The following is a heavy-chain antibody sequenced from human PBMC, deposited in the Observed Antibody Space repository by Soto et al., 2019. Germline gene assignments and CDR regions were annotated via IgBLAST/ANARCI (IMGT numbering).Heavy chain of an antibody. CDR1: GGSINSYY. CDR2: IYYSGST. CDR3: ARLYGLDAFDI. J-gene: IGHJ3*02. D-gene: IGHD3-16*02. V-gene: IGHV4-59*08. Sequence: SETLSLTCTVSGGSINSYYWSWIRQPPGKGLEWIGYIYYSGSTNNNPSLKSRVTISVDTSKNQFSLKLSSVTAADTAVYYCARLYGLDAFDIWGQGTMVTVSS.